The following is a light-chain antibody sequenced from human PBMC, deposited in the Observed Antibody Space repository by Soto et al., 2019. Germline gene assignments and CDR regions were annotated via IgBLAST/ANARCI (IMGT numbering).Light chain of an antibody. Sequence: QSVLTQSPSVSAAPGQKVTISCSGSSSNIGNNYVSWYQQVPGTAPKLLIYDNNKRPSGIPDRFSGSKSGTSGTLDITGLQTGDEADYYCATWDGSLPGEVFGGGTKRTVL. V-gene: IGLV1-51*01. CDR2: DNN. J-gene: IGLJ2*01. CDR1: SSNIGNNY. CDR3: ATWDGSLPGEV.